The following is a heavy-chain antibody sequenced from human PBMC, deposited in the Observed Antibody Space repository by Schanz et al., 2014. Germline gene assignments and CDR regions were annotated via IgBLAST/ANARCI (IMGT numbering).Heavy chain of an antibody. V-gene: IGHV3-30*18. J-gene: IGHJ4*02. D-gene: IGHD3-10*01. Sequence: QVQLVESGGGVVQPGRSRRLSCEASGFTFSSYAMSWVRQGQGNGLQWVAVISSDGSKKLYADSVKARFTISRDNSKNSVSLQMDSLRPEDTAVYFCAKDLHSNSGNYYSYYFDSWGPGALXTVAS. CDR3: AKDLHSNSGNYYSYYFDS. CDR2: ISSDGSKK. CDR1: GFTFSSYA.